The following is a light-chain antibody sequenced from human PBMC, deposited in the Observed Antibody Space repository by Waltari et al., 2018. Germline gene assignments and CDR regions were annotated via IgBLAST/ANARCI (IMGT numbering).Light chain of an antibody. J-gene: IGKJ1*01. Sequence: DIQMTQSPSSLSAYVGDRVTITCRASQSIDIYLNWYQQKPGKAPNLLIYGASTLQSGVPSRFSGRGSRTDFTLTIGSLQPEDFAIYYCQQSYSTPRTFGQGTKVEIK. CDR3: QQSYSTPRT. V-gene: IGKV1-39*01. CDR2: GAS. CDR1: QSIDIY.